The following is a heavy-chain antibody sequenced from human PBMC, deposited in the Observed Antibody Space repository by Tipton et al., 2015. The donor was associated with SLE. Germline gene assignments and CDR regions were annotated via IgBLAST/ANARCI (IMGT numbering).Heavy chain of an antibody. J-gene: IGHJ6*03. V-gene: IGHV3-9*01. Sequence: SLRLSCAASGFTFDFFAIHWVRQAPGKGLEWVSGISWNSDIMGYADSVKGRFTISRDNAKNSLYLQMNSLRPEDTGVYYCTKDVVDGTGPFYYMDVWGKGTTVTVSS. CDR3: TKDVVDGTGPFYYMDV. CDR2: ISWNSDIM. CDR1: GFTFDFFA. D-gene: IGHD2-8*02.